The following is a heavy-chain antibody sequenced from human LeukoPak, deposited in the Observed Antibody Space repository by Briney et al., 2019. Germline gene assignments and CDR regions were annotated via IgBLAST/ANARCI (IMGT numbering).Heavy chain of an antibody. CDR2: IIPILGIA. CDR1: GGTFSSYA. V-gene: IGHV1-69*04. CDR3: VGGRRRNYYYYGMDV. Sequence: GSSVKVSCKASGGTFSSYAISWVRQAPGQGLEWMGRIIPILGIANYAQKFQGRVTITADKSTSTAYMELSSLRSEDTAVYYCVGGRRRNYYYYGMDVWGQGTTVTVSS. J-gene: IGHJ6*02.